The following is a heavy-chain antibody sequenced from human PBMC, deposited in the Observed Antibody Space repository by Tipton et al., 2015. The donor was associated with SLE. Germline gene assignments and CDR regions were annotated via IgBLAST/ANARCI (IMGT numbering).Heavy chain of an antibody. J-gene: IGHJ6*03. Sequence: TLSLTCTVSGGSISSSSYYWGWIRQPPGKGLEWIGSIFYSGSSYYNPSLKSRVTIYVDTSKNQFSLRLSSVTAADTAVYYCARGVAGYFHYCYLDVWGKGTTVTISS. CDR2: IFYSGSS. V-gene: IGHV4-39*01. CDR1: GGSISSSSYY. CDR3: ARGVAGYFHYCYLDV.